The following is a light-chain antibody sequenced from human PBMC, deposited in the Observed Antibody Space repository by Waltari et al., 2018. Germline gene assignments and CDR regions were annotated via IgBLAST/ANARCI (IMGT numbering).Light chain of an antibody. CDR2: KVS. CDR1: QSIVHSDGNTY. V-gene: IGKV2-30*02. CDR3: MQATHWPALT. J-gene: IGKJ4*01. Sequence: DVVITPSTHPLLVTLGQPAPISCSSRQSIVHSDGNTYLIWCHQRQRHSPRSLIYKVSNRDSGVPDRCSGSGAGTDFTIKIIRVEAEDVGVYYCMQATHWPALTFGGGTKVEIK.